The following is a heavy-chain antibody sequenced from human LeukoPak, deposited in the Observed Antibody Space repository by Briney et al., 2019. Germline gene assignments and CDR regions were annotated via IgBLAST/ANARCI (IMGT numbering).Heavy chain of an antibody. Sequence: ASVKVSCKASGYTFTGYYVHWVRQAPGQGLEWMGRINPNSGDTNYAQKFQGRVTMTRDTSISTAYMELSRLRSDDTAVYYCARVLSSGSYYGFDYWGQGTLVTVSS. CDR2: INPNSGDT. V-gene: IGHV1-2*06. J-gene: IGHJ4*02. CDR3: ARVLSSGSYYGFDY. D-gene: IGHD1-26*01. CDR1: GYTFTGYY.